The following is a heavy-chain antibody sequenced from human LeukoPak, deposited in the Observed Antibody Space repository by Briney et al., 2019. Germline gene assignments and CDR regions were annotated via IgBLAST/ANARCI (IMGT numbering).Heavy chain of an antibody. J-gene: IGHJ4*02. Sequence: PGGSLRLSCAASGFTVSSNYMSWVRQAPGKGLEWVSVIYSGGSTYYADSVKGRFTISRDNSKNTLYLQMNSLRAEDTAVYYCTTQIGYSWTVHFDYWGQGTLVTVSS. V-gene: IGHV3-53*01. D-gene: IGHD5-18*01. CDR1: GFTVSSNY. CDR3: TTQIGYSWTVHFDY. CDR2: IYSGGST.